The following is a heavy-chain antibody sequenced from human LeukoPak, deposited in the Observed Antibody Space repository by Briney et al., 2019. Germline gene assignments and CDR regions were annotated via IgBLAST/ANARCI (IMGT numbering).Heavy chain of an antibody. J-gene: IGHJ4*02. CDR3: ARSAKVVPAASPYLDY. CDR2: IYYSGST. D-gene: IGHD2-2*01. CDR1: GGSISSYY. Sequence: SETLSLTCTVSGGSISSYYWSWIRQPPGKGLEWIGYIYYSGSTNYNPSPKSRVTISVDTSKNQFSLKLSSVTAADTAVYYCARSAKVVPAASPYLDYWGQGTLVTVSS. V-gene: IGHV4-59*12.